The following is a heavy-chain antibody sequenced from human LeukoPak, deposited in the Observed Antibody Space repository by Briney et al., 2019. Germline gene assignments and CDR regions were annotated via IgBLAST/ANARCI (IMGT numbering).Heavy chain of an antibody. CDR1: GGTFSSFA. D-gene: IGHD6-13*01. Sequence: ASVKVSCKASGGTFSSFAISWVRQAPGQGLEWMRRIIPIVDVTYYAQKFQGRVTITADKSTSTAYMELSSLMSDDTAVYFCARVAAAAGTPEDYWGQGTLVTVSS. V-gene: IGHV1-69*04. J-gene: IGHJ4*02. CDR2: IIPIVDVT. CDR3: ARVAAAAGTPEDY.